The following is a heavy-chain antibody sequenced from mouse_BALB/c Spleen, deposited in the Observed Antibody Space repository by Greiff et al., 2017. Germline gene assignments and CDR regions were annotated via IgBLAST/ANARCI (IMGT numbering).Heavy chain of an antibody. CDR3: AQLGRGDAMDY. CDR1: GYSITSDYA. Sequence: EVKLMESGPGLVKPSQSLSLTCTVTGYSITSDYAWNWIRQFPGNKLEWMGYISYSGSTSYNPSLKSRISITRDTSKNQFFLQLNSVTTEDTATYYCAQLGRGDAMDYWGQGTSVTVSS. J-gene: IGHJ4*01. V-gene: IGHV3-2*02. D-gene: IGHD4-1*02. CDR2: ISYSGST.